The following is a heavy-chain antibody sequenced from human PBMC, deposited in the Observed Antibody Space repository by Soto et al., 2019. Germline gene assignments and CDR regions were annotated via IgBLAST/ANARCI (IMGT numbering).Heavy chain of an antibody. V-gene: IGHV1-8*01. J-gene: IGHJ4*02. CDR2: LNPNTGNS. CDR3: ARRAETNGWNGFGADKYYFDF. D-gene: IGHD1-1*01. Sequence: ASVKVSCKASGYTFTSYDIYWVRQATGQGLEWMGWLNPNTGNSGYAQKFQGRITVASDTSINTVHMELSSLRSEDTAVYYCARRAETNGWNGFGADKYYFDFWGQGTLVTVSS. CDR1: GYTFTSYD.